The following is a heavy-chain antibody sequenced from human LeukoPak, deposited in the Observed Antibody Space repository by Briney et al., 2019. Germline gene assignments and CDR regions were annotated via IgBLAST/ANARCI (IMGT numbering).Heavy chain of an antibody. D-gene: IGHD3-10*01. J-gene: IGHJ3*02. CDR3: ATPKVHYFAFDI. CDR1: GYTFTAYY. V-gene: IGHV1-2*02. Sequence: GASVKVSCKASGYTFTAYYVHWVRQAPGQGPEWMGWINPNSGGASYAQKFQGRFTMTTDTSFTTAYMELTSLRSDDTAVYYCATPKVHYFAFDIWGQGTLITVSS. CDR2: INPNSGGA.